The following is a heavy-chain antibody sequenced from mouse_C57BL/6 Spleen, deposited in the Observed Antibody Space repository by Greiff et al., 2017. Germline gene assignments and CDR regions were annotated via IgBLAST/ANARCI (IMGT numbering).Heavy chain of an antibody. CDR1: VYTFTSYW. CDR3: ARGASYYSNYEAMDY. J-gene: IGHJ4*01. Sequence: QVQLQQPGAELVKPGASVKMSCKASVYTFTSYWITWVKQRPGQGLEWIGDIYPGSGSTNYNEKFKSKATLTVDTSSSTAYMQLSSLTSEDSAVYYCARGASYYSNYEAMDYWGQGTSVTVSS. CDR2: IYPGSGST. V-gene: IGHV1-55*01. D-gene: IGHD2-5*01.